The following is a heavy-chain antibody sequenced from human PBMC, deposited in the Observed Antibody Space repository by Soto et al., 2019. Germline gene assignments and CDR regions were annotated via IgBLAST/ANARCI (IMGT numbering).Heavy chain of an antibody. D-gene: IGHD2-15*01. CDR2: INHSGST. J-gene: IGHJ3*01. Sequence: SETLSLTCAVYGGSFSGYYWSWIRQPPGKGLEWIGEINHSGSTNYNPSLKSRVTISVDTSKNQFSLKLRSVTAADTAVFYCVRQHSADCTGGTCYHAFDVWGQGTMVTVS. CDR1: GGSFSGYY. CDR3: VRQHSADCTGGTCYHAFDV. V-gene: IGHV4-34*01.